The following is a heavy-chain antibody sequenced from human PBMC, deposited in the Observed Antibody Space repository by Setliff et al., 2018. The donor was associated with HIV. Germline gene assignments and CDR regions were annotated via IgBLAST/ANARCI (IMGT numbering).Heavy chain of an antibody. CDR1: GGSIRSTSYY. V-gene: IGHV4-39*01. CDR2: IYYSGST. D-gene: IGHD6-13*01. CDR3: ARHESGRSSSWSNFDY. J-gene: IGHJ4*02. Sequence: SETLSLTCTVSGGSIRSTSYYWGWIRQPPGKGLEWIGSIYYSGSTYYNPSLKSRVTISVDLSKKQISLKLSSVTAADTAVYYCARHESGRSSSWSNFDYWGQGTLV.